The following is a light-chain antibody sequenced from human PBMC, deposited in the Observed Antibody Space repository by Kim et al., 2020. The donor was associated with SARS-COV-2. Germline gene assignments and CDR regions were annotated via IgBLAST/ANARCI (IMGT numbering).Light chain of an antibody. V-gene: IGKV3-20*01. CDR2: GAS. CDR3: QQYGSSPT. CDR1: PSVSSSY. Sequence: LSPGEIATLSCRASPSVSSSYLAWYQQKPGQAPRLLIYGASSRATGIPDRFSGSGSGTDFTLTISRLEPEDFAVYYCQQYGSSPTFGPGTKVDIK. J-gene: IGKJ3*01.